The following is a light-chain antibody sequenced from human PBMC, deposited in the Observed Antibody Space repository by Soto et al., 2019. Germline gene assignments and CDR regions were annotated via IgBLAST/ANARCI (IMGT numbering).Light chain of an antibody. CDR3: QQYGSSPPGLT. V-gene: IGKV3D-20*01. CDR1: QSVSSSY. J-gene: IGKJ3*01. CDR2: DAS. Sequence: EIVLTQSPATLSLSPGEGATLSCGASQSVSSSYLAWYQQKPGLAPRLLIYDASSRATGIPDRFSGSGSGTDFTLTISRLEPEDVAVYYCQQYGSSPPGLTFGPGTKVDIK.